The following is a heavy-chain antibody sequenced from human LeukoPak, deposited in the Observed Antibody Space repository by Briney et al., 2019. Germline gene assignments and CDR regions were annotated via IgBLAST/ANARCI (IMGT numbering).Heavy chain of an antibody. D-gene: IGHD6-13*01. J-gene: IGHJ4*02. CDR2: ISANGGST. CDR1: GFTFSSYA. Sequence: GRSLRLSCAASGFTFSSYAMHWVRQAPGQGLQYIAGISANGGSTYHVNSVKGRFTISRDNSKNTLYLQMGSLTTEDMAVYYCATGQLPSYPDYWGQGTLVTVSS. CDR3: ATGQLPSYPDY. V-gene: IGHV3-64*01.